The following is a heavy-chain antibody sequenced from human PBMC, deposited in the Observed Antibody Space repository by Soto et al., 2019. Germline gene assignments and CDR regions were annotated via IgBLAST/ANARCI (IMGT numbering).Heavy chain of an antibody. CDR2: INHSGST. CDR1: GGSFSGYY. D-gene: IGHD2-2*01. V-gene: IGHV4-34*01. Sequence: QVQLQQWGAGLLKPSETLSLTCAVYGGSFSGYYWSWIRQPPGKGLEWIGEINHSGSTNYNPSLKSRFTISVDTSKNQFSLKLSSVTAADTAVYYCARGGAGYCSSTSCSKLFDYWGQGTLVTVSS. CDR3: ARGGAGYCSSTSCSKLFDY. J-gene: IGHJ4*02.